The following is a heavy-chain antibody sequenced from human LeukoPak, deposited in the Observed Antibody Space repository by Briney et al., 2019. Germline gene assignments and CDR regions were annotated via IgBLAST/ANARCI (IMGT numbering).Heavy chain of an antibody. D-gene: IGHD6-13*01. CDR1: GFTFSSYA. Sequence: GGSLRLPCAASGFTFSSYAMSWVRQAPGKGLEWVSVISGSGGSTYYADSVKGRFTISRDNSKNTLYLQMNSLRAEDTAVYYCAKDSVPAAAGDNWFDPWGQGTLVTVSS. CDR3: AKDSVPAAAGDNWFDP. V-gene: IGHV3-23*01. CDR2: ISGSGGST. J-gene: IGHJ5*02.